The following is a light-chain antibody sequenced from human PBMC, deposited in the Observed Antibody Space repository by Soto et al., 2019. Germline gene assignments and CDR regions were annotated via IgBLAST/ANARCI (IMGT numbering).Light chain of an antibody. CDR1: QSISSN. CDR2: AAS. Sequence: DIQMAQSPSSLSASVGDRVTITCRASQSISSNLNWYQQKPGKAPKLLIYAASSLQSGDPSRFSGSGSGTDFTLSMRSLQPEDFATYYCQQSYSFPITFGQGTRLEI. J-gene: IGKJ5*01. CDR3: QQSYSFPIT. V-gene: IGKV1-39*01.